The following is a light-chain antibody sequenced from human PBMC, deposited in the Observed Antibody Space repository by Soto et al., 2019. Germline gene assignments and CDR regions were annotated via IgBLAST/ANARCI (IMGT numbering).Light chain of an antibody. Sequence: EIVLTQSPGTLSLSPGERATLSCRASQSVSSSYLAWYQQKPGQAPRLLIYGASIRATGIPDRFSGSGSGTDFTLTINILEPEDFVVYYCQQYGSSPPWTFGQGTKVEIK. CDR3: QQYGSSPPWT. V-gene: IGKV3-20*01. CDR1: QSVSSSY. J-gene: IGKJ1*01. CDR2: GAS.